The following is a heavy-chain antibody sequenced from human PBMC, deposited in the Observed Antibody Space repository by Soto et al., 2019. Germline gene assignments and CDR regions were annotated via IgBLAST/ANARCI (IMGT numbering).Heavy chain of an antibody. J-gene: IGHJ4*02. Sequence: PGGSLRLSCAASGFTFSDYYMSWIRQAPGKGLEWVSYISSSGSSIYYADSVKGRFTISRDNAKNSLYLQMNSLRAEDTAGYYCARPPFYYDSSYSGYWGQGTLVTVSS. CDR3: ARPPFYYDSSYSGY. CDR2: ISSSGSSI. D-gene: IGHD3-22*01. V-gene: IGHV3-11*01. CDR1: GFTFSDYY.